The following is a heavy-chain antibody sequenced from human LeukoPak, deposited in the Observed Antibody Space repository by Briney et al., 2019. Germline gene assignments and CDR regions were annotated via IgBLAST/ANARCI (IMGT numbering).Heavy chain of an antibody. D-gene: IGHD3-16*02. CDR3: AKDYVWGSYRSVNGYYFDY. J-gene: IGHJ4*02. CDR2: ISGSGGST. Sequence: GGSLRLSCAASGFTFSSYWMSWVRQAPGKGLEWVSAISGSGGSTYYADSVKGRFTISRDNSKNTLYLQMNSLRAEDTAVYYCAKDYVWGSYRSVNGYYFDYWGQGTLVTVSS. CDR1: GFTFSSYW. V-gene: IGHV3-23*01.